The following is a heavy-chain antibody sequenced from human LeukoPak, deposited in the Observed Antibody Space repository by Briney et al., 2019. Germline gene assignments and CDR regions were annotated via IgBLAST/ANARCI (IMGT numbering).Heavy chain of an antibody. J-gene: IGHJ4*02. V-gene: IGHV4-39*07. Sequence: SETLSLTCTVSGGSISSSSYYWGWIRQPPGTGLEWIGSIYYSGSTYYNPSLKSRVTISVDTSKNQFSLKLSSVTAPDTAVYYRARGPHSYFDYWGQGTLVTVSS. CDR2: IYYSGST. CDR1: GGSISSSSYY. CDR3: ARGPHSYFDY.